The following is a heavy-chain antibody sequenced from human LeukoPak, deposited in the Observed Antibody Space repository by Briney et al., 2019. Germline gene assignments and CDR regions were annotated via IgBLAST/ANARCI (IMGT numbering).Heavy chain of an antibody. Sequence: GGSLRLSCAASGFTFSSYWMHWVRQAPGKGLLWVSRINTDGSSTTYADSVKGRFTISRDNAKNTLYLQMNSLRAEDTAVYYCARETYYRFDYWGQGTLVTVSS. CDR3: ARETYYRFDY. CDR1: GFTFSSYW. J-gene: IGHJ4*02. D-gene: IGHD3-22*01. CDR2: INTDGSST. V-gene: IGHV3-74*01.